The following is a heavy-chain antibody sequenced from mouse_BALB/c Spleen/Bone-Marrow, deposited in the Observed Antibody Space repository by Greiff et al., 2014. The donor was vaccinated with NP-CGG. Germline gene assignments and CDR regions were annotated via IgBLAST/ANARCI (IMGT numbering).Heavy chain of an antibody. V-gene: IGHV5-12-1*01. CDR2: ISSGGAST. CDR3: ARHDYYGNPFAY. Sequence: EVQLVESGGGLVKPGGSLKLSCAASGFAFSRYDMSWVRQTPEKRLEWVAYISSGGASTYYPDTVKGRFTISRDNAKNTLYLQMSSLKSEDTAMYYCARHDYYGNPFAYWGQGTLVTVSA. D-gene: IGHD2-1*01. CDR1: GFAFSRYD. J-gene: IGHJ3*01.